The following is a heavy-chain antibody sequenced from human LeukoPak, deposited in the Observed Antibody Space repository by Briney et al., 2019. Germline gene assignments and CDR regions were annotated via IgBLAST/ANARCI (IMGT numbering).Heavy chain of an antibody. CDR3: ATGLGYCSSTSCYEDY. Sequence: ASVKVSCKVSGYTLTELSMHWVRQAPGKGLEWMGGFDPEDGETIYAQKFQGRDTMTEDTSTDTAYMELSSLRSEDTAVYYCATGLGYCSSTSCYEDYWGQGTLVTVSS. CDR1: GYTLTELS. J-gene: IGHJ4*02. D-gene: IGHD2-2*01. V-gene: IGHV1-24*01. CDR2: FDPEDGET.